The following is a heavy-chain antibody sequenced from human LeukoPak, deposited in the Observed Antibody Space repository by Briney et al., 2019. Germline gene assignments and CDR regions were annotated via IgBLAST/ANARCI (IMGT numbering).Heavy chain of an antibody. CDR2: IIPIFGTA. J-gene: IGHJ4*02. CDR3: ARDIIGHPRYVDTAMVV. CDR1: GGTFSSYA. D-gene: IGHD5-18*01. Sequence: GASVKVSCKASGGTFSSYAISWVRRAPGQGLEWMGGIIPIFGTANYAQKFQGRVTITADESTSTAYMELSSLRSEDTAVYYCARDIIGHPRYVDTAMVVWGQGTLVTVSS. V-gene: IGHV1-69*13.